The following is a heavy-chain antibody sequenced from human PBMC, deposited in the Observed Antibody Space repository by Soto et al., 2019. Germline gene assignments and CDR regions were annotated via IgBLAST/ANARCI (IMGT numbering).Heavy chain of an antibody. Sequence: ASVKVSCKASGGTFSSYTISWVRQAPGQGLEWMGRIIPILGIANYAQKFQGRVTITADKSTSTAYMELSSLRSEDTAVYYCAREGGGDPPSSYYYYYMDVWGKGTTVTVSS. J-gene: IGHJ6*03. CDR3: AREGGGDPPSSYYYYYMDV. CDR2: IIPILGIA. CDR1: GGTFSSYT. V-gene: IGHV1-69*04. D-gene: IGHD4-17*01.